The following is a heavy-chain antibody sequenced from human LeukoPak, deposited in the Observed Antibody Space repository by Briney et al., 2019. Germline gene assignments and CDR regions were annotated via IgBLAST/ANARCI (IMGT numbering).Heavy chain of an antibody. D-gene: IGHD3-16*02. CDR2: ISGSGGST. V-gene: IGHV3-23*01. J-gene: IGHJ4*02. Sequence: ETLSLTCTVSGGSFTSGSYYWSWVRQAPGKGLEWVSAISGSGGSTYYADSVKGRFTISRDNSKNTLYLQMNSLRAEDTAVYYCAKAPVWGSYHTSDYWGQGTLVTVSS. CDR3: AKAPVWGSYHTSDY. CDR1: GGSFTSGSYY.